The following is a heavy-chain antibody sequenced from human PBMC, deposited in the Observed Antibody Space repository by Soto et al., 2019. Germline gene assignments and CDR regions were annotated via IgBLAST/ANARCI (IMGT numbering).Heavy chain of an antibody. V-gene: IGHV4-31*11. CDR1: GVSISSDAYY. J-gene: IGHJ4*02. CDR2: ISYSGSA. CDR3: ARYRFRDTWSKFDY. D-gene: IGHD3-16*02. Sequence: SETLSLTCAVSGVSISSDAYYWSWIRQHPGKGLEWIGYISYSGSAYYNPSLKSRVTMSVDTSKNQFSLKLTSVTAADTAVYYCARYRFRDTWSKFDYQGQGTLVTVSS.